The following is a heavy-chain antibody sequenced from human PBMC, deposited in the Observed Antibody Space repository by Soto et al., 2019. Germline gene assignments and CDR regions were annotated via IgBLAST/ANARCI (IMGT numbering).Heavy chain of an antibody. J-gene: IGHJ6*02. CDR1: GGTFSSYA. CDR3: AREYSRSSSYYYGMDV. V-gene: IGHV1-69*13. D-gene: IGHD6-6*01. CDR2: IIPIFGTA. Sequence: GASVKVSCKASGGTFSSYAISWVRQAPGQGLEWMGGIIPIFGTANYAQKFQGRVTITADESTSTAYMELSSLRSEDTAVYYCAREYSRSSSYYYGMDVWGQGTTVTVSS.